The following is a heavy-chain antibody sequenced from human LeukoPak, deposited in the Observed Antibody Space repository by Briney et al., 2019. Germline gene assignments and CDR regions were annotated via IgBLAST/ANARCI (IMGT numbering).Heavy chain of an antibody. CDR2: IYYSGST. CDR1: GGSISSYY. V-gene: IGHV4-59*01. J-gene: IGHJ6*03. D-gene: IGHD4-11*01. CDR3: ASYSNYGDYYYYYMDV. Sequence: SETLSLTCTVSGGSISSYYWSWIRQPPGKGLEWIGYIYYSGSTNYNPSLKSRVTISVDTSKNQFSLKLSSVTAADTAVYYCASYSNYGDYYYYYMDVWGKGTPVTVSS.